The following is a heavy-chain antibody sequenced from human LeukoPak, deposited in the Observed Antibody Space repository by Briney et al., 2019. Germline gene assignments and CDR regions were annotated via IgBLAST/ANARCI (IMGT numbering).Heavy chain of an antibody. D-gene: IGHD1-26*01. V-gene: IGHV4-59*01. CDR2: IYYSGST. CDR1: GGSISSYY. CDR3: ARGDGATNGYYYYYYMDV. Sequence: SETLSLTCTVSGGSISSYYWSWIRQPPGKGLEGIGYIYYSGSTNYNPSLKGRVPISVDTSKNQFSLKLSSVTAADTAVYYCARGDGATNGYYYYYYMDVWGKGTTVTVSS. J-gene: IGHJ6*03.